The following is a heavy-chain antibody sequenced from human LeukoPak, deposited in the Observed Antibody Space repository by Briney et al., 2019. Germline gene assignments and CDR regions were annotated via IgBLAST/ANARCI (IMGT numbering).Heavy chain of an antibody. D-gene: IGHD3-22*01. CDR1: GFTFSSYW. CDR3: ALPGGLIGSGYYYFSY. Sequence: GGSLRLSCAVSGFTFSSYWMSWVRQAPGKGLEWVANIKQDGSEKYYVDSVKGRFTISRDNAKNSLYLQMNGLRAEDTAVYYCALPGGLIGSGYYYFSYWGQGTLVTVSS. J-gene: IGHJ4*02. V-gene: IGHV3-7*03. CDR2: IKQDGSEK.